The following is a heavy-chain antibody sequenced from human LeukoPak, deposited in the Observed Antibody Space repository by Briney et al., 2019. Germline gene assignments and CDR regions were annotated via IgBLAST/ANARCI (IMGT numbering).Heavy chain of an antibody. CDR2: IYSSGST. D-gene: IGHD4-11*01. J-gene: IGHJ4*02. V-gene: IGHV4-59*01. CDR1: GGSISGYY. Sequence: PSETLSLTCTVSGGSISGYYWSWIRQPPGKGLEWIGYIYSSGSTTYNPSLKSRVTISVDTSKNQFSLRLRSVTAVDTAVYYCARDGLQGSILWGQGTLVTVSS. CDR3: ARDGLQGSIL.